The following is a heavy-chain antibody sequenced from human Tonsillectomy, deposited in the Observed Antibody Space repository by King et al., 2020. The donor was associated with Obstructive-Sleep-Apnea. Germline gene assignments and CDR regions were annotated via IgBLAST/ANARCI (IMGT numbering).Heavy chain of an antibody. D-gene: IGHD5-18*01. CDR2: ISSSSSYI. CDR1: GFTFSSYS. V-gene: IGHV3-21*01. J-gene: IGHJ4*02. Sequence: QLVQSGGGLVKPGGSLRISCAASGFTFSSYSMNWVRQAPGKGLEWVSSISSSSSYIYYADSVKGRFTISRDNAKNSLYLQMNSLRAEDTAVYYCASSPPGYSYGPRDFDYWGQGTLVTVSS. CDR3: ASSPPGYSYGPRDFDY.